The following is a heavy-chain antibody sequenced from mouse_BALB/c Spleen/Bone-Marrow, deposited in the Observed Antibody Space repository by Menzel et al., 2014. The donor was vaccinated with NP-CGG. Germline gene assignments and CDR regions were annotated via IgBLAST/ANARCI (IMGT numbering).Heavy chain of an antibody. CDR2: IAPGSGNT. V-gene: IGHV1S41*01. D-gene: IGHD2-4*01. Sequence: DLVKPGASVKLSCKASGYTFTSYWINWIKQRPGQGLEWIGRIAPGSGNTYYNEMFKGKATLTVDTSSSPASIQLSSLSSEASPVYFCARSPMITESYAMDYWGQGTSVTVSS. CDR3: ARSPMITESYAMDY. J-gene: IGHJ4*01. CDR1: GYTFTSYW.